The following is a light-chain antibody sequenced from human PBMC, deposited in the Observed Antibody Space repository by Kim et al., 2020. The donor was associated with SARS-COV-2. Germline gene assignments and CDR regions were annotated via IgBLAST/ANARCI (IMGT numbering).Light chain of an antibody. CDR3: QSADSSGTYV. Sequence: VSPGQTARITCSGDALPKQYAYWYQQKPGQAPVLVIYKDSERPSGIPERFSGPSSGTTVTLTISGVQAEDEADYYCQSADSSGTYVFGTGTKVTVL. CDR1: ALPKQY. CDR2: KDS. V-gene: IGLV3-25*03. J-gene: IGLJ1*01.